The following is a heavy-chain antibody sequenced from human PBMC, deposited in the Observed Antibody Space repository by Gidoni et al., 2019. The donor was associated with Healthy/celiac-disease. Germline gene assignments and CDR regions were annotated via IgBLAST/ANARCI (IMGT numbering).Heavy chain of an antibody. V-gene: IGHV4-39*01. CDR1: GGSFSSSSYY. CDR3: ARQPHCSSTSCYYYFDY. CDR2: IYYIGST. J-gene: IGHJ4*02. Sequence: QLQLQESGPGLVKPSETLSLTCTVSGGSFSSSSYYWGWIRQPPGKGLEWIGSIYYIGSTYYNPSLKSRVTISVDTSKNQFSLKLSSVTAADTAVYYCARQPHCSSTSCYYYFDYWGQGTLVTVSS. D-gene: IGHD2-2*01.